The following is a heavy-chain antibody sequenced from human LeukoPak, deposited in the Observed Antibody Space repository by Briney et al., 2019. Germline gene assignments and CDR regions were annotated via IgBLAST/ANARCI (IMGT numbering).Heavy chain of an antibody. CDR3: VRDQGAFDM. CDR2: IKQDASEK. J-gene: IGHJ3*02. CDR1: GCTLSNYW. Sequence: GGSLRLSCAGSGCTLSNYWMSWVRQAPGKGLEWVANIKQDASEKYFVDSLRGRFTISRDNAKNSLFLQMNSLRAEDTAVYYCVRDQGAFDMWGHGTMVTVSS. V-gene: IGHV3-7*05.